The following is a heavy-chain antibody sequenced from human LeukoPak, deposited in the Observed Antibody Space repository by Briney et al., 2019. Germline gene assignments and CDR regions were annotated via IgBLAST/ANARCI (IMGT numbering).Heavy chain of an antibody. CDR2: IIPIFGTA. J-gene: IGHJ4*02. CDR1: VGTFSSYA. CDR3: ARSQYYDSSGYYDY. Sequence: SVKVSCKASVGTFSSYAISWVRQAPGQGLEWMGRIIPIFGTANYAQKFQGRVTITTDESTSTAYMELSSLRSEDTAVYYCARSQYYDSSGYYDYWGQGTLVTVSS. D-gene: IGHD3-22*01. V-gene: IGHV1-69*05.